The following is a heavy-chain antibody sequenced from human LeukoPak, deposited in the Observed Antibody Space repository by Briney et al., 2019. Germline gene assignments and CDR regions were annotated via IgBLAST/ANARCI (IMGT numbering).Heavy chain of an antibody. CDR2: MNPNSGNT. J-gene: IGHJ5*02. D-gene: IGHD3-22*01. V-gene: IGHV1-8*01. Sequence: ASVKVSCKASGYTFTSYDINWVRQATGQGLEWMGWMNPNSGNTGYAQKFQGRVTMTRNTSISTAYMELSSLRSEDTAVYYCARGPYYDSSGYYGYNWFDPWGQGTPVTVSS. CDR1: GYTFTSYD. CDR3: ARGPYYDSSGYYGYNWFDP.